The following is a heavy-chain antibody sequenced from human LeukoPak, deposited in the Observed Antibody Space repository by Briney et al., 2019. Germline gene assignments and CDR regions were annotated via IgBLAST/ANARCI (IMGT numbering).Heavy chain of an antibody. CDR2: INWNSGSI. J-gene: IGHJ4*02. CDR1: GFTFDDYA. V-gene: IGHV3-9*01. D-gene: IGHD7-27*01. CDR3: AKDTGDLDY. Sequence: GGSLRLSCAASGFTFDDYAMHWVRQAPGKGLEWVSGINWNSGSIGYADSVKGRFTISRDNSKNTLYLQMNSLRAEDTAVYYCAKDTGDLDYWGQGTLVTVSS.